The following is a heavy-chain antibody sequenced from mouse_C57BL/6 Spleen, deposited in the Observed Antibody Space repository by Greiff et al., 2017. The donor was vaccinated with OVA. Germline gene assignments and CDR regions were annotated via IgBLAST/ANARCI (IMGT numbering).Heavy chain of an antibody. Sequence: VQLQQPGAELVKPGASVKLSCKASGYTFTSSWMHWVKQRPGRGLEWIGRIDPNSGGTKYNEKFKSKATLTVDQPSSTADMQLCSLTSEDSAVYYCARPIYYDYDGAWFAYWGQGTLVTVSA. CDR2: IDPNSGGT. CDR3: ARPIYYDYDGAWFAY. D-gene: IGHD2-4*01. J-gene: IGHJ3*01. CDR1: GYTFTSSW. V-gene: IGHV1-72*01.